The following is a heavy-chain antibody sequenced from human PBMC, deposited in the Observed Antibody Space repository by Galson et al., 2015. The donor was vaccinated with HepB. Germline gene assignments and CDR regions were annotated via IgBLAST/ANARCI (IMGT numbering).Heavy chain of an antibody. D-gene: IGHD2-2*01. Sequence: SVKVSCKASGGTFSSYAISWVRQAPGQGLEWMGRIIPILGIANYAQKFQGRVTITADKSTSTAYMELSSLRSEDTAVYYCARSYCSSTSCYEDYFDYWGQGTLVTVSS. CDR3: ARSYCSSTSCYEDYFDY. V-gene: IGHV1-69*04. CDR1: GGTFSSYA. CDR2: IIPILGIA. J-gene: IGHJ4*02.